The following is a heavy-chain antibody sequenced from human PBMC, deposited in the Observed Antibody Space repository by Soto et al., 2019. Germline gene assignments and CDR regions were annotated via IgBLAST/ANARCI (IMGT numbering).Heavy chain of an antibody. Sequence: QVQLQESGPGLVKPSQTLSLTCAVSGGSINSGDYYWSWIRQPPGKGLEWIGYIYYSGNTYYNPYLTSRVTISVAAAKNQFSLKLSSVTAADTDVYYCARASTTGTTDRFDRWGQGTLVTVSS. J-gene: IGHJ5*02. CDR3: ARASTTGTTDRFDR. D-gene: IGHD4-17*01. CDR2: IYYSGNT. CDR1: GGSINSGDYY. V-gene: IGHV4-30-4*01.